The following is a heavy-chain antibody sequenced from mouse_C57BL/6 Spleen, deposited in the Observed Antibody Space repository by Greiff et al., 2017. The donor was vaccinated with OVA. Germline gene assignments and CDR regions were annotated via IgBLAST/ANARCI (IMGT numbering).Heavy chain of an antibody. Sequence: QVQLKQPGAELVKPGASVKMSCKASGYTFTSYWITWVKQRPGQGLEWIGDIYPGSGSTNYNEKFKSKATLTVDTSSSTAYMQLSSLTSEDSAVYYCARPPHYYGSSPYAMDYWGQGTSVTVSS. J-gene: IGHJ4*01. CDR1: GYTFTSYW. V-gene: IGHV1-55*01. D-gene: IGHD1-1*01. CDR2: IYPGSGST. CDR3: ARPPHYYGSSPYAMDY.